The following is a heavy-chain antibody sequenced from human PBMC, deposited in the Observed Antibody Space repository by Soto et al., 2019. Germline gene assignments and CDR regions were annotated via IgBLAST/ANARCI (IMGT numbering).Heavy chain of an antibody. CDR3: ARDQRSYYYYGMDV. CDR1: GGTFSSYA. CDR2: IIPIFGTA. Sequence: GASVKVSCKASGGTFSSYAISWVRQAPGQGLEWMGGIIPIFGTANYAQKRQGRVTITADESKNQFSLQLNSVTPEDTVVYYCARDQRSYYYYGMDVWGQGTTVTVSS. V-gene: IGHV1-69*13. J-gene: IGHJ6*02. D-gene: IGHD2-15*01.